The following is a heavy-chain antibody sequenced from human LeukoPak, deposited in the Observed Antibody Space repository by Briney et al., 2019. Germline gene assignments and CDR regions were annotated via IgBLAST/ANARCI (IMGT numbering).Heavy chain of an antibody. CDR3: GREKNLGT. D-gene: IGHD1-14*01. CDR1: GFTFSSYG. J-gene: IGHJ4*02. V-gene: IGHV3-48*03. Sequence: PGGSLRLSCAASGFTFSSYGMNWVRQAPGKGLEWVSYISGTGSTMYYADSVKGRFTISRDNVKNSVYLQMNSLRAEDTAVYYCGREKNLGTWGQGTLVTVSS. CDR2: ISGTGSTM.